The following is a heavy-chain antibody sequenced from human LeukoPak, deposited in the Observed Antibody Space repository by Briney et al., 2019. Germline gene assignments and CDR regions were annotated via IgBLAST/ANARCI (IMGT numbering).Heavy chain of an antibody. D-gene: IGHD6-19*01. CDR1: GFTFSSYS. CDR2: IGPSGDKT. Sequence: GGSLRLSCAASGFTFSSYSMNWVRQAPGKGPEWVSGIGPSGDKTYYADSVKGRFTISRDNSENTVYLQMNSLRVEDTALYYCAKDIDWLAFEDWGQGTLVTVSS. CDR3: AKDIDWLAFED. J-gene: IGHJ4*02. V-gene: IGHV3-23*01.